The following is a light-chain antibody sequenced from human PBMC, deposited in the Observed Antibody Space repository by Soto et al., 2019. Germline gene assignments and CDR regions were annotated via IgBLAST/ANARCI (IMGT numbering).Light chain of an antibody. V-gene: IGKV4-1*01. CDR1: QSVSYSSNNKNY. CDR3: QQYYSTPA. CDR2: WAS. J-gene: IGKJ1*01. Sequence: DIVMTQSPDSLAVSLGERATINCKSSQSVSYSSNNKNYLAWYQQKPGQPPKLLIYWASTRESGVPDRFSGSGSGTDFTLTISSLQAEDVAVYYCQQYYSTPAFGQGTKV.